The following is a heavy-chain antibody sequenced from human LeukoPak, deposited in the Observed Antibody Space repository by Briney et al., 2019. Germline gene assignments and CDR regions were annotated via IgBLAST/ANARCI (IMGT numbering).Heavy chain of an antibody. D-gene: IGHD5-12*01. CDR2: IKQEASDK. CDR3: ATDRDNIDSQRRFDS. V-gene: IGHV3-7*01. CDR1: GFTVSTYW. J-gene: IGHJ4*02. Sequence: CLSLALATSGFTVSTYWIDSYRQPARDWLEWVSNIKQEASDKIYGDSVRASFNISRDNAKIFLHLEMNSLRGEDTAVYYCATDRDNIDSQRRFDSWGQGTLVTLS.